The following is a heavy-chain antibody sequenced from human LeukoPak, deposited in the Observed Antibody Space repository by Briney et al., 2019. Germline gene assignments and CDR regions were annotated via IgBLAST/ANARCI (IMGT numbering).Heavy chain of an antibody. D-gene: IGHD1-1*01. J-gene: IGHJ5*02. Sequence: GGSLRPSCAASGFSFSSSGMHWVRQAPGKGPEWVAFTRFDDSYKAYGDSVKGRFTISRDNSKNTLYLQMDSLRSDDTAVYYCAKSSAGITWFDPWGQGTLVTVSS. V-gene: IGHV3-30*02. CDR3: AKSSAGITWFDP. CDR1: GFSFSSSG. CDR2: TRFDDSYK.